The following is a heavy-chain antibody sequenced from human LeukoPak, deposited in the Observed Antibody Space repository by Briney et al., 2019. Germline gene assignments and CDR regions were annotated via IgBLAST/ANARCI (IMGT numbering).Heavy chain of an antibody. CDR2: ISSSSSTI. CDR3: AREAAYCGGDCYSGDY. CDR1: GFTFSSYS. Sequence: GGSLRLSCAASGFTFSSYSMNWVRQAPGKGLEWVSYISSSSSTIYYADSVKGRFTISRDNAKNSLYLQMNSLRAEDTAVYYCAREAAYCGGDCYSGDYWGQGTLVTVSS. V-gene: IGHV3-48*04. J-gene: IGHJ4*02. D-gene: IGHD2-21*02.